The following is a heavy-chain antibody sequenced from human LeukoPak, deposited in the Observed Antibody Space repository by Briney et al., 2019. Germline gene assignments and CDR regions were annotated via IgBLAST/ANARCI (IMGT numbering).Heavy chain of an antibody. CDR3: ARSRDGYNRFDY. CDR2: ISYDGSNK. V-gene: IGHV3-30*04. CDR1: GFTFSSYA. J-gene: IGHJ4*02. D-gene: IGHD5-24*01. Sequence: PGGSLRLSCAASGFTFSSYAMHWVRQAPGKGLEWVAVISYDGSNKYYADSVKGRFTISRDNSKNTLYLQMNSLRAEDTAVYYCARSRDGYNRFDYWGQGTLVTVSS.